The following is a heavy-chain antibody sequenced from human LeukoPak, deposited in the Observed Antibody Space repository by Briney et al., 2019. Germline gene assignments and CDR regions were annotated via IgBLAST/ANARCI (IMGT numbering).Heavy chain of an antibody. Sequence: PSETLSLTCAVYGGSFSGYYWSWIRQPPGKGLEWIGYISYSGSTYYNPSLKSRVTISLDTSKNQFSLKLSSVTAADTAVYYCARAVDYYGSGSYYKRWFDPWGQGTLVTVSS. V-gene: IGHV4-30-4*08. CDR1: GGSFSGYY. CDR3: ARAVDYYGSGSYYKRWFDP. D-gene: IGHD3-10*01. CDR2: ISYSGST. J-gene: IGHJ5*02.